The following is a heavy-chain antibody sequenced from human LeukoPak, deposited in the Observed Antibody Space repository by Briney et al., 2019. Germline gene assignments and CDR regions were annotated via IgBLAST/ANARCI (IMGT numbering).Heavy chain of an antibody. CDR3: ARRSSGSYYDLDY. D-gene: IGHD3-10*01. J-gene: IGHJ4*02. Sequence: GASVKVSCKASGDTFTSYDSNWVRQDTGQGLEWMGWMNPNSGNTGYAKKSQGRVTTTRNNSISTAYMELSSRRSEDTAVYYCARRSSGSYYDLDYWGQGTLVTVSS. CDR1: GDTFTSYD. V-gene: IGHV1-8*03. CDR2: MNPNSGNT.